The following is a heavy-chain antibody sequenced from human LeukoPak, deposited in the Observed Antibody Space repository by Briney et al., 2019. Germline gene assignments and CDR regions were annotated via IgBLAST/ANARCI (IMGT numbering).Heavy chain of an antibody. J-gene: IGHJ1*01. CDR1: GFSFSSYA. CDR3: ARGNSPDGSGAEYFQH. V-gene: IGHV3-64*01. D-gene: IGHD2-21*01. CDR2: ISSNGGST. Sequence: PGGSLRLSCAASGFSFSSYAMHWVCQGPGKGLEYVSAISSNGGSTYYANSVMGRFTISRDNSKNTLYLQMGSLRAEDMAVYYCARGNSPDGSGAEYFQHWGQGTLVTVSS.